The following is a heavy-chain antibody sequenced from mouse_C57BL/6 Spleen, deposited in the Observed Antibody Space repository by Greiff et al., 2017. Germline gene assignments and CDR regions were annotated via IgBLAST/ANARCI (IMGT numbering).Heavy chain of an antibody. V-gene: IGHV1-82*01. Sequence: VQLQQSGPELVKPGASVKISCKASGYAFSSSWMNWVKQRPGKGLEWIGRIYPGDGDTNYNGKFKGKATLTADKSSSTAYMQLSSLTSEDSAVYFCASVDYFGYFEVWGTGTTVTVSS. CDR1: GYAFSSSW. CDR2: IYPGDGDT. CDR3: ASVDYFGYFEV. D-gene: IGHD2-4*01. J-gene: IGHJ1*03.